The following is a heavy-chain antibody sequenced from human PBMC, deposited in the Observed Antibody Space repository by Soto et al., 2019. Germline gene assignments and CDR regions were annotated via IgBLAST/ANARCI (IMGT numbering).Heavy chain of an antibody. CDR1: GGTFSSYA. J-gene: IGHJ6*02. D-gene: IGHD2-2*01. V-gene: IGHV1-69*01. Sequence: QVQLVQSGAEVKKPGSSVKVSCKASGGTFSSYAISWVRQAPGQGLEWMGGIIPISGTANYAQKFQGRVTITAAESTSTAYMELGRLRSEDTAVYYCARSQGSSTSLEIYYYYYYGMEVWGQGTTVTVSS. CDR2: IIPISGTA. CDR3: ARSQGSSTSLEIYYYYYYGMEV.